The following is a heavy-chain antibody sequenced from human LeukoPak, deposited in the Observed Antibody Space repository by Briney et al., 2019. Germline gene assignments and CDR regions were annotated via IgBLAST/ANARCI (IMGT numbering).Heavy chain of an antibody. CDR1: GGSITSSNYY. J-gene: IGHJ3*02. D-gene: IGHD5-18*01. V-gene: IGHV4-39*02. Sequence: SETLSLTCTVSGGSITSSNYYWGWIRQPPGKGLEWIGSFYYSGSTNYNPSLKSRVTISVDTSKNQFSLKLSSVTAADTAVYYCARERLNGYRDAFDIWGQGTMVTVSS. CDR2: FYYSGST. CDR3: ARERLNGYRDAFDI.